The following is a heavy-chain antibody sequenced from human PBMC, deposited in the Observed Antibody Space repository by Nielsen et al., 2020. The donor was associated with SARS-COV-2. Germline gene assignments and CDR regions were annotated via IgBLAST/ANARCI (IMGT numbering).Heavy chain of an antibody. V-gene: IGHV1-46*01. Sequence: SVKVSCKASGYTFTSYYMHWVRQAPGQGLEWMGIINPSGGSTTYAQKFQGSVTLTRDTSTSTVYMELSSLRTEDTAVYYCARDLGGTGDYYYGMDVWGQGTTVTVSS. J-gene: IGHJ6*02. CDR1: GYTFTSYY. CDR2: INPSGGST. D-gene: IGHD1/OR15-1a*01. CDR3: ARDLGGTGDYYYGMDV.